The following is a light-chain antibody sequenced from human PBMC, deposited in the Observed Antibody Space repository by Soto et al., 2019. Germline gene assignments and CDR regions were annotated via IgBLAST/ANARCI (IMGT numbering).Light chain of an antibody. CDR1: QGIRND. V-gene: IGKV1-6*01. Sequence: IQMTQSPTSLSAAVGDRVTITCRASQGIRNDVGWYQQKPGKAPKLLIYAASNLQSGVSSRFSGSGSGTDFTLTISSLQPEDFATYYCLQDYNYPWTCGQGTKVDIK. CDR3: LQDYNYPWT. CDR2: AAS. J-gene: IGKJ1*01.